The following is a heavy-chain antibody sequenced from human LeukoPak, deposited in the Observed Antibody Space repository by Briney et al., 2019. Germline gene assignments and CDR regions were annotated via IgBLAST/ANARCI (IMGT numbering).Heavy chain of an antibody. V-gene: IGHV1-69*04. CDR1: GGTFSSYA. D-gene: IGHD2-21*02. Sequence: GASVKVSCKASGGTFSSYAISWARQAPGQGLEWMGRIIPILDIANYAQKFQGRVTITADKSTSTAYMELSSLRSEDTAVYYCSRLHCGGACLYFDSGGRGTLVTVSS. CDR3: SRLHCGGACLYFDS. CDR2: IIPILDIA. J-gene: IGHJ4*02.